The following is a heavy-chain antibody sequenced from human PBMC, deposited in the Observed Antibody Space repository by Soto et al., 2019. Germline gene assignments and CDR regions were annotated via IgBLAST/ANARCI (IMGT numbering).Heavy chain of an antibody. CDR2: IYPDDSDI. CDR3: ARRGSYYGSGSLLLVGLDY. Sequence: EVQLVQSGAEVKKPGESLKISCKASGYTFTNYWIGWARQMPGKGLEWMGIIYPDDSDIRYSPAFQGQVTISADKSTSTAYLQWRSLKASDTAMYYCARRGSYYGSGSLLLVGLDYWGQGTLVTVSS. CDR1: GYTFTNYW. V-gene: IGHV5-51*03. D-gene: IGHD3-10*01. J-gene: IGHJ4*02.